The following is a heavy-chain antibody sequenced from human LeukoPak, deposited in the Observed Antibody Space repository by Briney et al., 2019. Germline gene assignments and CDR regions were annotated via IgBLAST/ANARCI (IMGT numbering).Heavy chain of an antibody. J-gene: IGHJ4*02. D-gene: IGHD2-15*01. CDR2: INPNSGGT. CDR1: GYTFTGYY. V-gene: IGHV1-2*04. Sequence: ASVKVSCKASGYTFTGYYMHWVRQTPGQGLEWIGWINPNSGGTNYAQKFQGWVTMTRDTSISTAYMELSRLRSDDTAVYYCARGPQLGYCSGGSCYSNYYFDYWGQGTLVTVSS. CDR3: ARGPQLGYCSGGSCYSNYYFDY.